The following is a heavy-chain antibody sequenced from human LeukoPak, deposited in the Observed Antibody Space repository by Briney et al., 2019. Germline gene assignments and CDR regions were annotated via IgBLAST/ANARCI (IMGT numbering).Heavy chain of an antibody. CDR3: ARGGPYVGSGWYLPEVNWFDP. D-gene: IGHD6-19*01. Sequence: PSETLSLTCPVYGGSFSGYYWNWIRQPPGKGLEWIGEINHSGSTNYNPSLKSRVTISVDTSKNQFSLKLSSVTAADTAVYYCARGGPYVGSGWYLPEVNWFDPWGQGTLVTVSS. CDR1: GGSFSGYY. J-gene: IGHJ5*02. CDR2: INHSGST. V-gene: IGHV4-34*01.